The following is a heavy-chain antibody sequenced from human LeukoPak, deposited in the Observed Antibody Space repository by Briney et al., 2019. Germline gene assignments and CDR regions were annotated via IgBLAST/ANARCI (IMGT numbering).Heavy chain of an antibody. Sequence: SETLSLTCTVSGGSISSSSYYWGWIRQPPGKGLEWIGYIYYSGSTNYNPSLKSRVTISVDTSKNQFSLKLSSVTAADTAVYYCARYRLAPYYYYGTDVWGQGTTVTVSS. D-gene: IGHD6-19*01. V-gene: IGHV4-61*05. CDR2: IYYSGST. CDR1: GGSISSSSYY. J-gene: IGHJ6*02. CDR3: ARYRLAPYYYYGTDV.